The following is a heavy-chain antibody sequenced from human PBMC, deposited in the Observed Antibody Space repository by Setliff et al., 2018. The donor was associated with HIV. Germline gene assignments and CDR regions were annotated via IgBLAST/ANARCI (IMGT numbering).Heavy chain of an antibody. V-gene: IGHV4-59*08. D-gene: IGHD3-22*01. CDR1: GASIRGHY. J-gene: IGHJ3*02. Sequence: SETLSLTCSLSGASIRGHYWSWIRQSPGKGLEWIGNIYYSGNTNYNPSFKSRVTISVDTSKNQFSLRVNSVAAADTAVYYCARSLVPSGYYYGRHAFDIWGQGTKVTVSS. CDR2: IYYSGNT. CDR3: ARSLVPSGYYYGRHAFDI.